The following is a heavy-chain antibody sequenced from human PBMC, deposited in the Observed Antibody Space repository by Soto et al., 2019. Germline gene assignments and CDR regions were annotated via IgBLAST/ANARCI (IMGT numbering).Heavy chain of an antibody. V-gene: IGHV3-11*01. D-gene: IGHD2-21*02. CDR3: ARAMVVTAIYYYYYGMDV. CDR2: ISSSGSTI. CDR1: GFTFSDYY. J-gene: IGHJ6*02. Sequence: PGGSLRLSCAASGFTFSDYYMSWIRQAPGKGLEWVSYISSSGSTIYYADSVKGRFTISRDNAKNSLYLQMNSLRAEDTAVYYCARAMVVTAIYYYYYGMDVWGQGTTVTVSS.